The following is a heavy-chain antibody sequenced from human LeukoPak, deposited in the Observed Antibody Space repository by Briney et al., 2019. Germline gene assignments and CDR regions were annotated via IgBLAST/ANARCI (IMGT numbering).Heavy chain of an antibody. CDR3: AKSRGNWYFDY. D-gene: IGHD1-1*01. V-gene: IGHV3-23*01. CDR1: GYTFSSYA. Sequence: PGGSLRLSCEASGYTFSSYAMTWVRQAPGKGLEWVSAIVASGGTANYADSVKGRFTISRDNSKNTLFLQMNSLRAEDTAIYYCAKSRGNWYFDYWGQGALVTVSS. J-gene: IGHJ4*02. CDR2: IVASGGTA.